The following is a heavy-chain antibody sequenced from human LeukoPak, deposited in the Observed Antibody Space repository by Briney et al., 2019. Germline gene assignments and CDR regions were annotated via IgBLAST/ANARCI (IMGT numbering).Heavy chain of an antibody. Sequence: SETLSLTCTVSGGSIGSYYWSWIRQPPGKGLEWIGYIYYSGSTNYNPSLKSRVTISVDTSKNQFSLKLSSVTAADTAVYYCARATNYYYYGMDVWGQGTTVTVSS. CDR2: IYYSGST. J-gene: IGHJ6*02. CDR3: ARATNYYYYGMDV. CDR1: GGSIGSYY. V-gene: IGHV4-59*01.